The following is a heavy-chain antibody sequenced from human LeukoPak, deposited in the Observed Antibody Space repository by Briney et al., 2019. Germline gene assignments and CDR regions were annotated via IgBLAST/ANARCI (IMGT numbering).Heavy chain of an antibody. D-gene: IGHD1-1*01. V-gene: IGHV3-23*01. CDR2: IRSNGETT. Sequence: GGTLRLSCAASGFTFSSIAMTWVRQAPGKGLEWVSTIRSNGETTYNADSVKGRFTISRDNSKKTLSLQLNSLRVEDTAIYYCAKGQELDDGVFDSWGQGTLVTVSP. CDR3: AKGQELDDGVFDS. J-gene: IGHJ4*02. CDR1: GFTFSSIA.